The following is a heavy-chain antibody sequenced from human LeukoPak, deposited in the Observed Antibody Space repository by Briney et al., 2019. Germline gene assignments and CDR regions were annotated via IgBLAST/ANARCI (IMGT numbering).Heavy chain of an antibody. CDR2: ISASGGTT. J-gene: IGHJ5*01. V-gene: IGHV3-23*01. Sequence: GGSLRLSCAASGFTFNNYAMSWVRQAPGKGLGWVSAISASGGTTYYADSVKGRFTISRDNSENTLFLQMNSLRAEDTAVYYCAKEPREYCSSTSRPNWFDSWGQGTLVTVSS. CDR1: GFTFNNYA. D-gene: IGHD2-2*01. CDR3: AKEPREYCSSTSRPNWFDS.